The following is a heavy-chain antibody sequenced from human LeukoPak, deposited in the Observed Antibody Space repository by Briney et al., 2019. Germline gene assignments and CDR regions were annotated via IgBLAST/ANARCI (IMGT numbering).Heavy chain of an antibody. D-gene: IGHD6-13*01. Sequence: GGSLRLSCTASGFTFSSYAMHWVRQAPGKGRGWGAAISYDGSNKYYTDSVKGRFTISRDNSKNTLYLQMNSLRAEDTAVYYCARDSESSSWCDDAFDIWGQGTMVTVSS. CDR2: ISYDGSNK. CDR1: GFTFSSYA. J-gene: IGHJ3*02. CDR3: ARDSESSSWCDDAFDI. V-gene: IGHV3-30-3*01.